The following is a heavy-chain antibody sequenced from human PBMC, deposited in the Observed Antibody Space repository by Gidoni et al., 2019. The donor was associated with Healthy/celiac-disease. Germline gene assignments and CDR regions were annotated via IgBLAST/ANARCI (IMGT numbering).Heavy chain of an antibody. CDR1: GFTFSSYW. J-gene: IGHJ2*01. CDR2: IKQAGSER. Sequence: EVQLVVSGGGLVQPGGSLRLSCAASGFTFSSYWMSWVRQAPGKGLEWLANIKQAGSERYYVGSMKGRFTISRDNAKNSLYLQMNSLRAEDTAVYYCARRWPYYDILTGYYSWYFDLWGRGTLVTVSS. D-gene: IGHD3-9*01. V-gene: IGHV3-7*03. CDR3: ARRWPYYDILTGYYSWYFDL.